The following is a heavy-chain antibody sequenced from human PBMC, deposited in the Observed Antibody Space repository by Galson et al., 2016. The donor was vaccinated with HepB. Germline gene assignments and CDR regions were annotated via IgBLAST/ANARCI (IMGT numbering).Heavy chain of an antibody. CDR2: ISYDGSDK. D-gene: IGHD3-10*01. Sequence: SLRLSCAASGFTFSIYGMHWVRQAPGKGLEWVALISYDGSDKYYADSVKGRFTISRENSKSTLYLQLNSLRAEDTAVYWCAKLSILWFGELSHFQYWGQGTLVTVSS. CDR3: AKLSILWFGELSHFQY. V-gene: IGHV3-30*18. CDR1: GFTFSIYG. J-gene: IGHJ1*01.